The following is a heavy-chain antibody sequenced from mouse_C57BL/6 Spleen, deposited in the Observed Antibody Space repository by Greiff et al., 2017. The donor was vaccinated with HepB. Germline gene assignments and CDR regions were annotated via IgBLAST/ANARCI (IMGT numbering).Heavy chain of an antibody. V-gene: IGHV14-4*01. CDR2: IDPENGDT. Sequence: EVKLQESGAELVRPGASVKLSCTASGFNIKDDYMHWVKQRPEQGLEWIGWIDPENGDTEYASKFQGKATITADTSSNTSYLQRSSLTSENTAVYYCTFITTVGNYFDYWGQGTTLTVSS. J-gene: IGHJ2*01. CDR1: GFNIKDDY. CDR3: TFITTVGNYFDY. D-gene: IGHD1-1*01.